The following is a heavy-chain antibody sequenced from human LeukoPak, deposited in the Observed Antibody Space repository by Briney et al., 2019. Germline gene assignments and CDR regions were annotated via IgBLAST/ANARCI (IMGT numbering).Heavy chain of an antibody. CDR1: GFTFSSYA. V-gene: IGHV3-23*01. D-gene: IGHD6-19*01. CDR3: AKDSSGYYTEYFQH. CDR2: ISGSGGST. J-gene: IGHJ1*01. Sequence: PGGSLRLACAASGFTFSSYAMSWVRQAPGKWLEWVSAISGSGGSTYYADSGKGRFTISRDNSKNSLYLQMNSLRAEDTAVYYCAKDSSGYYTEYFQHWGQGTLVTVSS.